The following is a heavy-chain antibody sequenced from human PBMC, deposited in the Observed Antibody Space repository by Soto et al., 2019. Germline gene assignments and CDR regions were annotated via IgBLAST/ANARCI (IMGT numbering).Heavy chain of an antibody. CDR2: IRGSTYGGTT. Sequence: GGSLRLSCTFSGFTSDDYDYTLTWVRQAPGKGLQWLGLIRGSTYGGTTEYAASVKGRFTISRDDSKGITYLQMNSLKTEDTAVYYCSRDGDFYGLDVWGQGTTVTVSS. V-gene: IGHV3-49*04. D-gene: IGHD3-3*01. CDR1: GFTSDDYDYT. J-gene: IGHJ6*02. CDR3: SRDGDFYGLDV.